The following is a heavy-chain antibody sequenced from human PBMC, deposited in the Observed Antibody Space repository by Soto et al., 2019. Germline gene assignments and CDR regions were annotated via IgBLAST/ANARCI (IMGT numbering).Heavy chain of an antibody. CDR3: ARGVRYSGSYYFDY. CDR2: IIPIFGTA. Sequence: AASVKVSCKASGGTFSSYAISWVRQAPGQGLEWMGGIIPIFGTANYAQKFEGRVTITADESTSTAYMELSSLRSEDTAVYYCARGVRYSGSYYFDYWGQGTLVTVSS. CDR1: GGTFSSYA. V-gene: IGHV1-69*13. J-gene: IGHJ4*02. D-gene: IGHD1-26*01.